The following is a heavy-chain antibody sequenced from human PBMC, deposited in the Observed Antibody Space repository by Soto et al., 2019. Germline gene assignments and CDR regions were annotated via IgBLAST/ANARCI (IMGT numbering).Heavy chain of an antibody. Sequence: KTSETLSLTXTVSGGSITSSSYYWGWIRQPPGKGLEWIGGIYYSGRSYYNPSLKSRVTMSVDTSKNQFSLTLNSVTAADAAVYYCARQRTTVVTQAYFDHWGQGTLVTVSS. CDR1: GGSITSSSYY. D-gene: IGHD4-17*01. CDR3: ARQRTTVVTQAYFDH. J-gene: IGHJ4*02. CDR2: IYYSGRS. V-gene: IGHV4-39*01.